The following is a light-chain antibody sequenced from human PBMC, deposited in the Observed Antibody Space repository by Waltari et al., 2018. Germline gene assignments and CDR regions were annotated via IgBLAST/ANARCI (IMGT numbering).Light chain of an antibody. CDR1: SSDVGGYNF. V-gene: IGLV2-14*03. CDR3: YSYTTSRTYV. J-gene: IGLJ1*01. CDR2: DVI. Sequence: QSALTQPASASGSPGQSITISCTGTSSDVGGYNFVSWYQQHPGKAPKLMIYDVINRPSGVSSRFSGSKSGNTASLTISGLQAEDEAYYYCYSYTTSRTYVFGTGTQVTVL.